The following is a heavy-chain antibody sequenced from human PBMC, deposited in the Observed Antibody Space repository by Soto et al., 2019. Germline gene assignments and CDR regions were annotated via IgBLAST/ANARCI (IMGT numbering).Heavy chain of an antibody. J-gene: IGHJ4*02. Sequence: QITLKESGPTLVKPTQTLTLTCTFSVVSLTTQGVHVGWIRQPPGKALEWLALIYCYDNEVYSPSLKNRLTITKDTSKSQVVLTLATVDPVDTAPYYCVYRDFGDYFFQFWGQEILVNVSS. D-gene: IGHD4-17*01. CDR2: IYCYDNE. CDR1: VVSLTTQGVH. CDR3: VYRDFGDYFFQF. V-gene: IGHV2-5*01.